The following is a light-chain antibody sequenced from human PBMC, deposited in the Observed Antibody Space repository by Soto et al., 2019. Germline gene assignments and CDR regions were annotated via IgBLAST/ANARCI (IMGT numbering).Light chain of an antibody. CDR1: QSLVNGAGNTY. CDR2: KVS. Sequence: DVVLTQSPLSLTVTLGQPASISCSSSQSLVNGAGNTYLNLFHQRPGQSPRRLIDKVSNRDSGVIERVSGSGSGTDFTRKVSRVEAEDIGVYYCMQGTHWPPYTFGQRTKLEIK. CDR3: MQGTHWPPYT. J-gene: IGKJ2*01. V-gene: IGKV2-30*01.